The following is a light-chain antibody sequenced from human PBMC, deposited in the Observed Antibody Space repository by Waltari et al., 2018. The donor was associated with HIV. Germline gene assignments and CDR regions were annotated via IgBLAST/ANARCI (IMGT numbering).Light chain of an antibody. Sequence: DIQMTQSPSSVSASVGDRVTISCRASQDIGGWLAWYQQKPGQAPKVVIYAAFKLQSGVSSRFTGSGYGTEFTLTINNLQPEDFATYYCQQSNRFPRTFGQGTKV. J-gene: IGKJ1*01. V-gene: IGKV1-12*01. CDR1: QDIGGW. CDR3: QQSNRFPRT. CDR2: AAF.